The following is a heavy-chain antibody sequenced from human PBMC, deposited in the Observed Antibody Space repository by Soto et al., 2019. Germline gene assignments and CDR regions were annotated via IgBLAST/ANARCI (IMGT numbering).Heavy chain of an antibody. CDR1: GVTGSSNY. Sequence: EVQLVESGGGLVQPGESLRLSCAATGVTGSSNYMSWVRQAPGKGLEWVSVIYSGGSTYYADSVKGRFTISRDNSKNTLYLQMNSLRAEDTAVYYCARHGYNYGGGYFDYWGQGTLVTVSS. D-gene: IGHD5-18*01. V-gene: IGHV3-66*04. CDR3: ARHGYNYGGGYFDY. J-gene: IGHJ4*02. CDR2: IYSGGST.